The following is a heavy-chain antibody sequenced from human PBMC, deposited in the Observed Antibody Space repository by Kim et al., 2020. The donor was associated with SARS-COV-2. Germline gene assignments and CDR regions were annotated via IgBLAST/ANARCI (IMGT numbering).Heavy chain of an antibody. CDR1: GFTFSDHY. CDR2: TRNKANSYTT. CDR3: ARTSDCSTGRCYHDSFDY. D-gene: IGHD2-15*01. Sequence: GGSLRLSCAASGFTFSDHYMDWVRQAPGKGLEWVGRTRNKANSYTTEYAASVKGRFTISRDDSKNSLYLQMNSLKTEDTAVYYCARTSDCSTGRCYHDSFDYWGQGTLVTVSS. V-gene: IGHV3-72*01. J-gene: IGHJ4*02.